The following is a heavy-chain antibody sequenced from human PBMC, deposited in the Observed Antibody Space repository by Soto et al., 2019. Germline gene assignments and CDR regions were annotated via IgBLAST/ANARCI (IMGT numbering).Heavy chain of an antibody. D-gene: IGHD6-19*01. CDR1: GGSISSYY. CDR3: ARSPSSAGWSNWFDP. CDR2: IYYSGST. J-gene: IGHJ5*02. Sequence: QVQLQESGPGLVKPSETLSLTCTVSGGSISSYYWSWIRQPPGKGLEWIGYIYYSGSTNYNPSLKSRVTISVDTSKNQFSLKLSSVTAADTAVYYCARSPSSAGWSNWFDPWGQGTLVTVSS. V-gene: IGHV4-59*01.